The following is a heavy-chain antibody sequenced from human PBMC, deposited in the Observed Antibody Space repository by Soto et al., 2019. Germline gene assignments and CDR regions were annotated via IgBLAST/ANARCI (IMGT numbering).Heavy chain of an antibody. Sequence: SETLSLTCAVYGGAFSGYYWSWIRQPPGKGLEWIGEINHSGSTYYTPSLKSRVTISVDTSKNQLSLKLSSVTAADTAVYYCAMRGYDFWSCYFWANGAFDIWGQGTMVTVSS. J-gene: IGHJ3*02. V-gene: IGHV4-34*01. CDR3: AMRGYDFWSCYFWANGAFDI. CDR1: GGAFSGYY. D-gene: IGHD3-3*01. CDR2: INHSGST.